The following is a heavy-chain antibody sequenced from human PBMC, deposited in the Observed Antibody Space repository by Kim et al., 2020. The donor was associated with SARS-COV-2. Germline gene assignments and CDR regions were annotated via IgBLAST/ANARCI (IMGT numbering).Heavy chain of an antibody. J-gene: IGHJ4*02. CDR1: GFIFKDHA. CDR2: INSNGATT. CDR3: ARGRGSGWYYFDY. D-gene: IGHD6-19*01. V-gene: IGHV3-64*02. Sequence: GGSLRLSCAASGFIFKDHAMIWVRQAPGTGLESVAVINSNGATTYYADSVKGRFTISRDNSRNTMFLQMDRVTIEDMGVYYCARGRGSGWYYFDYWGLGTLVTVSS.